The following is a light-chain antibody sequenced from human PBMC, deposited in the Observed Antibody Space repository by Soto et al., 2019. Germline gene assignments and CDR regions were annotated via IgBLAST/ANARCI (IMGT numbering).Light chain of an antibody. CDR1: QSVTSSY. CDR3: QQYGSPLLT. J-gene: IGKJ4*01. Sequence: EIVLTQSPGTLSLSPGERATLSCRASQSVTSSYLAWYQQKPGQAPRLLIYGASSRATGIPDRFSGSGSGTDFTLTISRLETEDLAVYHCQQYGSPLLTFGGGTKVEIK. CDR2: GAS. V-gene: IGKV3-20*01.